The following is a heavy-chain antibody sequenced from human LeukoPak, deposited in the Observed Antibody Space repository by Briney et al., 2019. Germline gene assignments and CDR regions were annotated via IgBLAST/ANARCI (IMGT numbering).Heavy chain of an antibody. J-gene: IGHJ2*01. V-gene: IGHV3-33*01. CDR3: ARDSASIAGAVYWYFDL. CDR1: GFTFSNHA. Sequence: PGGSLRLSCAASGFTFSNHAMNWVRQAPGKGLEWVAVIWYDESNKYYADSVKGRFTISRDNSKNTLYLQMNSLRAEDTAVYYCARDSASIAGAVYWYFDLWGRGTLVTVSS. D-gene: IGHD6-13*01. CDR2: IWYDESNK.